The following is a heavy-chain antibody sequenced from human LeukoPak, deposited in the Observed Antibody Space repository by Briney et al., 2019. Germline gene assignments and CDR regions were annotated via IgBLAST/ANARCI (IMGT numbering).Heavy chain of an antibody. Sequence: PSETLSLTCTVSGGSISSYYWSRIRQPPGKGLEWIGYIYYSGSTNYNPSLKSRVTISVDTSKNQFSLKLSSVTAADTAVYYCAGVRGAFDYWGQGTLVTVSS. V-gene: IGHV4-59*08. CDR1: GGSISSYY. CDR2: IYYSGST. CDR3: AGVRGAFDY. D-gene: IGHD3-10*01. J-gene: IGHJ4*02.